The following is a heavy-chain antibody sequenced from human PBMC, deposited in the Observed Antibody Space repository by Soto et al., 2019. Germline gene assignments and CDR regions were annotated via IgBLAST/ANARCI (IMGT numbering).Heavy chain of an antibody. Sequence: SETLSLTCTVSGGSISSYYWSWIRQPPGKGLEWIGYIYYSGSTNYNPSLKSRVTISVDTSKNQFSLKLSSVTAADTAVYYCARHIQISPNFDYWGQGTLVTLAS. J-gene: IGHJ4*02. CDR1: GGSISSYY. V-gene: IGHV4-59*08. CDR3: ARHIQISPNFDY. D-gene: IGHD5-18*01. CDR2: IYYSGST.